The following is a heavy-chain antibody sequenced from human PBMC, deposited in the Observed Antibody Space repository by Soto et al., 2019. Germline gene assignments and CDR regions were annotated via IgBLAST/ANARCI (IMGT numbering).Heavy chain of an antibody. Sequence: SGGSLRLSCAASGFTFDDYAMHWVRQAPGKGLEWVSGISWNSGSIGYADSVKGRFTISRDNAKNSLYLQMNSLRAEDTALYYCAKDNSFGGPPSYMDVWGKGTTVTVSS. J-gene: IGHJ6*03. CDR2: ISWNSGSI. D-gene: IGHD2-15*01. V-gene: IGHV3-9*01. CDR1: GFTFDDYA. CDR3: AKDNSFGGPPSYMDV.